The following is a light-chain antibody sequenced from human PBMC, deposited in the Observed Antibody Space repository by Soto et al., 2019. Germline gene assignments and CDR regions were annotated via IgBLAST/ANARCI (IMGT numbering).Light chain of an antibody. CDR2: DAS. CDR3: HQRSSWPQS. Sequence: VLTQSPATLSLSPGESATLSCRASQGVSSYLAWYQQKAGQAPRLLIYDASNRATGIPARFSGSGSETDFTLTISSLEPEDFAVYYCHQRSSWPQSFGQGTRWIA. CDR1: QGVSSY. J-gene: IGKJ1*01. V-gene: IGKV3-11*01.